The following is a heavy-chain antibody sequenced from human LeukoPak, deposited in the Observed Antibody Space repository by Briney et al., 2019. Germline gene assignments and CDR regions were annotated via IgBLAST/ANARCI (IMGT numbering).Heavy chain of an antibody. CDR3: AKMTAMGFSDY. CDR1: GFTFSNYA. J-gene: IGHJ4*02. V-gene: IGHV3-23*01. D-gene: IGHD2-21*02. CDR2: ISGSRAST. Sequence: GASLRLSCAASGFTFSNYAMSWVRQAPGKGLEWVSAISGSRASTYYADSVKGRFTISRENSKNKLYLQMNSLRAEDTAVYYCAKMTAMGFSDYWGQGTLVTVSS.